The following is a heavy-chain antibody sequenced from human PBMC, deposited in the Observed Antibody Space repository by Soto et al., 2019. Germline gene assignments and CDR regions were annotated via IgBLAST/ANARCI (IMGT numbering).Heavy chain of an antibody. J-gene: IGHJ5*02. CDR3: ARMYSSGSGWFHP. Sequence: LQESGPGLVKPSQTLSLTCFVSGYSITAGGYYWSWIRHHPGKGLEWIGSFYSSGSIIYNPSLRSRVSISADTSSNQFSMSLTSVTAADTARYYCARMYSSGSGWFHPWGQGTLVTVSS. D-gene: IGHD6-19*01. CDR2: FYSSGSI. V-gene: IGHV4-31*03. CDR1: GYSITAGGYY.